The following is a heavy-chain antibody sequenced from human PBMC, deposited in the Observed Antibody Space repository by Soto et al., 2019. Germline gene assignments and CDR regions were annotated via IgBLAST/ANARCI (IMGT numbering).Heavy chain of an antibody. V-gene: IGHV3-23*01. CDR3: LKDNNSDEPG. D-gene: IGHD3-10*01. CDR2: ISGNSDTT. Sequence: GGSLRLSCVASGFTFSTNGMTWVRQAPGKGLEWVSIISGNSDTTYYADSVKGRFTVSRDNSKNTLYLQMNSLRAEDTDIYYCLKDNNSDEPGWGQGPLVTVSS. CDR1: GFTFSTNG. J-gene: IGHJ4*02.